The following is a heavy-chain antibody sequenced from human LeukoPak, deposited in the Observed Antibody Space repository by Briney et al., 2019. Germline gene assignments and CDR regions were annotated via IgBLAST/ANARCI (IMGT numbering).Heavy chain of an antibody. CDR2: INSSGSTI. D-gene: IGHD2-15*01. CDR3: ARDPYCSGGSCYPGGRYYYGMDV. CDR1: GFTVSSNY. Sequence: GGSLRLSCAASGFTVSSNYMNWVRQAPGKGLEWVSYINSSGSTIYYADSVKGRFTISRDNAKNSLYLQMNSLRAEDTAVYYCARDPYCSGGSCYPGGRYYYGMDVWGQGTTVTVSS. J-gene: IGHJ6*02. V-gene: IGHV3-48*03.